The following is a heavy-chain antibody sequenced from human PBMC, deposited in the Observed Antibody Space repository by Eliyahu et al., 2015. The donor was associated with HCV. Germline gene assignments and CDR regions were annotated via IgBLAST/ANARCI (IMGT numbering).Heavy chain of an antibody. CDR2: IYLDGSEK. D-gene: IGHD2-15*01. J-gene: IGHJ4*02. Sequence: EVQLVESGGGLVQPGGSLRLSCAASXFTFSNYWMTWVRQAPGKGLEWVANIYLDGSEKYYVDSVKGRFTISRDNAKNSLYLQMNSLRAEDTAVXYCARKNSWDYWGQGTLVTVSS. CDR1: XFTFSNYW. CDR3: ARKNSWDY. V-gene: IGHV3-7*01.